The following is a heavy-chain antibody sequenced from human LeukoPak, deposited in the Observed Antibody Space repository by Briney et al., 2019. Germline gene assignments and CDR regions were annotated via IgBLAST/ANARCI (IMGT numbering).Heavy chain of an antibody. CDR2: FDPEDGET. V-gene: IGHV1-24*01. Sequence: ASVKVSCKVSGYTLTELSMHWVRQAPGKGLEWMGGFDPEDGETIYAQKFQGRVTMTEDTSTDTAYMELSSLRSEDTAVYYCATGGSDILTGYSHYYYYGMGVWGQGTTVTVSS. D-gene: IGHD3-9*01. CDR3: ATGGSDILTGYSHYYYYGMGV. CDR1: GYTLTELS. J-gene: IGHJ6*02.